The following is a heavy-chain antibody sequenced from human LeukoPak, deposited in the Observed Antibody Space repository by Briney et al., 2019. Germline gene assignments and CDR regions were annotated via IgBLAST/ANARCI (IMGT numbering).Heavy chain of an antibody. CDR2: IYHSGST. Sequence: SQTLSLTCTVSGGSISSGGYYWSWIRQPPGKGLEWIGYIYHSGSTYYNPSLKSRVTISVDTSKNQFSLKLSSVTAADTAVYYCARLISNWGRGLYYYMDVWGKGTTVTVSS. J-gene: IGHJ6*03. D-gene: IGHD7-27*01. CDR3: ARLISNWGRGLYYYMDV. V-gene: IGHV4-30-2*03. CDR1: GGSISSGGYY.